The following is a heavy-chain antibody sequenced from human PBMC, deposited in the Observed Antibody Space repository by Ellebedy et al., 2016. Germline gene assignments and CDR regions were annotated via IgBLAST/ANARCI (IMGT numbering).Heavy chain of an antibody. CDR2: LSGSGPKT. CDR1: GFTFKTYA. CDR3: AKHETDGDYYFDL. Sequence: GGSLRLXXAASGFTFKTYAMSRVRQAPGEGLEWVSTLSGSGPKTYYADSVQGRFTISRDNSKSTLYLQMNSLRAEDTAVYYCAKHETDGDYYFDLWGRGTLVTVSS. V-gene: IGHV3-23*01. J-gene: IGHJ2*01. D-gene: IGHD2-21*01.